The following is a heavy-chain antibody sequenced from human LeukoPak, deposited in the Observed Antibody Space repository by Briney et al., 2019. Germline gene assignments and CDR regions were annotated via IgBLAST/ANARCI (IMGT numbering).Heavy chain of an antibody. V-gene: IGHV3-30*04. J-gene: IGHJ4*02. CDR1: GFRFNTYA. CDR3: AKDPVYGSGQSHPSDY. Sequence: GGSLRLSCVTSGFRFNTYAIHWVRQAAGKGLEWVAVISYEGNDIYYADSMKGRFTISRDNSKNTLFLQMNSLRGEDTAVYYCAKDPVYGSGQSHPSDYWGQGTLVTVSS. D-gene: IGHD3-3*01. CDR2: ISYEGNDI.